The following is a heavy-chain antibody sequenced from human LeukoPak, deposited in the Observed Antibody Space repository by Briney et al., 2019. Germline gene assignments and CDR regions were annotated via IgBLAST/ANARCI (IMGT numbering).Heavy chain of an antibody. J-gene: IGHJ3*02. Sequence: SETLSLTCTVSGGSISSSSYYWGWIRQPPGKGLEWIGSIHYSGSTNYNPSLKSRVTISVDTSKNQFSLKLGSVTAVDTAVYYCAHKFAGSYAFDIWGQGTMVTVSS. CDR3: AHKFAGSYAFDI. CDR1: GGSISSSSYY. CDR2: IHYSGST. V-gene: IGHV4-39*07.